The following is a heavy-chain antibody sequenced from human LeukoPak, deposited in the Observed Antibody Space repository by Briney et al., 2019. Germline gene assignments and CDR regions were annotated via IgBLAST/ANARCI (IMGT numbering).Heavy chain of an antibody. CDR2: INDSGRI. CDR3: ARRWNYGRNYYIDV. D-gene: IGHD1-7*01. Sequence: SETLSLTCAVYGGSISNYYWSWIRQTPGKGMEWIGEINDSGRINYNPSPMSRVTVSVDTSKNQFSLRLTSVTATDTAVYYCARRWNYGRNYYIDVWGKGATVSVSS. V-gene: IGHV4-34*01. CDR1: GGSISNYY. J-gene: IGHJ6*03.